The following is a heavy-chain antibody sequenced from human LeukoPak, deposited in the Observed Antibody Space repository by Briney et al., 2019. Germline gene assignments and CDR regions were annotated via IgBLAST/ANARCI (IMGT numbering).Heavy chain of an antibody. V-gene: IGHV3-30-3*01. D-gene: IGHD2-2*01. CDR2: ISYDGSNK. Sequence: KSGGSLRLSCAASGFTFSSYAMHWVRQAPGKGLEWVAVISYDGSNKYYADSVKGRFTISRDNSKNTLYLQMNSLRAEDTAVYYCARGDIVVVPAAMGGAFDIWGQGTMVTVSS. CDR3: ARGDIVVVPAAMGGAFDI. CDR1: GFTFSSYA. J-gene: IGHJ3*02.